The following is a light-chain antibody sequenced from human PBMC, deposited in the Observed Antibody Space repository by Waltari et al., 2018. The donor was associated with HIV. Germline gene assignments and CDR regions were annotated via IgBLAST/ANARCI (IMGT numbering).Light chain of an antibody. J-gene: IGLJ3*02. CDR3: RAWSNGASGV. CDR2: QDN. CDR1: ELGDDY. V-gene: IGLV3-1*01. Sequence: SYQMTQPPSVAVSPGQTASITRSGEELGDDYICWYQQRPGQSPLMVIYQDNKRPSWFPERFSASSSGHRDTLVSSGTLPMDEADYYCRAWSNGASGVFGAGTKLTVL.